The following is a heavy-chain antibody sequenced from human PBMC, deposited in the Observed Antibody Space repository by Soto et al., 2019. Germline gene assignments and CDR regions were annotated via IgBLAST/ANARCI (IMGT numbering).Heavy chain of an antibody. CDR2: ISAYSSPI. V-gene: IGHV3-21*06. CDR1: GFTFSSYS. J-gene: IGHJ3*02. Sequence: EVQLVESGGGLVKPGGSLRLSCVDSGFTFSSYSMNWVRQAPGKGLEWVSSISAYSSPIFYADSVKGRSTISRDNAKNSLYLQMNSLRAGDTAVYYCVRGGRGYTRDDVFDIWGQGTMVTVSS. D-gene: IGHD2-2*02. CDR3: VRGGRGYTRDDVFDI.